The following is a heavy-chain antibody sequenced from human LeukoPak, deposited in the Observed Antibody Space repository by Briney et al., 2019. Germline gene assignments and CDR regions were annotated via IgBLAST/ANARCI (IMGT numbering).Heavy chain of an antibody. CDR3: ARRITMVRGVIERVWFDP. D-gene: IGHD3-10*01. Sequence: SETLSLTCTVSGGSISSRSYYWGWIRQPPGKGLEWIGSIYYSGSTYYNPSLKSRVTISVDTSKNQFSLKLSSVTAADTAVYYCARRITMVRGVIERVWFDPWGQGTLVTVSS. V-gene: IGHV4-39*01. CDR1: GGSISSRSYY. J-gene: IGHJ5*02. CDR2: IYYSGST.